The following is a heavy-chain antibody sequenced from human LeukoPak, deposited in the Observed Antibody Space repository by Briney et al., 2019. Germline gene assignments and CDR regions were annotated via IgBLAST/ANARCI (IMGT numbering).Heavy chain of an antibody. Sequence: GGSLRLSCAASGFTFSSYAMHWVRQAPGKGLEWVAVISYDGSNKYYADPVKGRFTISRDNSKNTLYLQMNSLRAEDTAVYYCARDLSIVVVPAAYPRGGMDVWGKGTTVTVSS. CDR2: ISYDGSNK. V-gene: IGHV3-30-3*01. CDR3: ARDLSIVVVPAAYPRGGMDV. D-gene: IGHD2-2*01. CDR1: GFTFSSYA. J-gene: IGHJ6*04.